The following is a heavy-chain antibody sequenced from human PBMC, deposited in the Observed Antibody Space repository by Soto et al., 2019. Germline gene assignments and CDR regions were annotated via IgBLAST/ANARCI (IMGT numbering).Heavy chain of an antibody. Sequence: QVQLVQSGAEVKKPGSSVKVSCKASGGTFSSYAISWVRQAPGQGLEWMGGTIPIFGTAKYAQKFQGRVTITADESTSTDYMELSSLRSEDTAVYYCARDRRYNWNSDYYYYGMDVWGQGTTVTVSS. J-gene: IGHJ6*02. D-gene: IGHD1-7*01. CDR1: GGTFSSYA. V-gene: IGHV1-69*12. CDR2: TIPIFGTA. CDR3: ARDRRYNWNSDYYYYGMDV.